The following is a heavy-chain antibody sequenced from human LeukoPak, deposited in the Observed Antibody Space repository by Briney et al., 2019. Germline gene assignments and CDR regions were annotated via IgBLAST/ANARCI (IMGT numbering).Heavy chain of an antibody. CDR1: GGSISSSSYY. CDR2: IYYSGST. J-gene: IGHJ4*02. V-gene: IGHV4-39*01. D-gene: IGHD5-18*01. Sequence: SETLSLTCTVSGGSISSSSYYWGWIRQPPGKGLEWIGSIYYSGSTYYNPSLKSRVTISVDTSKNQFSLKLRSVTAADTAVYYCARSRGYSSDFDYWGQGTLVTVSS. CDR3: ARSRGYSSDFDY.